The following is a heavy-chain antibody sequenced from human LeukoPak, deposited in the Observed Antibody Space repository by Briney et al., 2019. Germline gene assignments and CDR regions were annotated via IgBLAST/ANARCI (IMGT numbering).Heavy chain of an antibody. Sequence: GEALHISFKGSGYRFTSYCIGWVRQMPGKGLERMGIIYPGDSDTRYRPSFQGQVTISADKSISTAYQQWSSLKASDTAMYYCARGGGSYEPFDYWGEGTLVTVSS. CDR2: IYPGDSDT. CDR3: ARGGGSYEPFDY. V-gene: IGHV5-51*01. J-gene: IGHJ4*02. CDR1: GYRFTSYC. D-gene: IGHD1-26*01.